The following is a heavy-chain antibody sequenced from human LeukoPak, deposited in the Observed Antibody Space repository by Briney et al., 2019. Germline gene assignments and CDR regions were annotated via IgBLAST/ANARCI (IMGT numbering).Heavy chain of an antibody. CDR1: GFTFSSYA. V-gene: IGHV3-23*01. J-gene: IGHJ4*02. Sequence: GGSLRLSCAASGFTFSSYAMSWVRQAPGKGLEWVSAISGSGGSTYYADSVKGRFTISRDNPKNTLYLQMNSLRAEDTAVYYCAKDSSIVVERYFDYWGQGTLVTVSS. CDR2: ISGSGGST. D-gene: IGHD2-2*01. CDR3: AKDSSIVVERYFDY.